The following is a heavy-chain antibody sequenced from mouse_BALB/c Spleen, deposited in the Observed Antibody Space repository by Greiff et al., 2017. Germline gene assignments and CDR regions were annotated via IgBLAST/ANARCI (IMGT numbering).Heavy chain of an antibody. D-gene: IGHD1-2*01. J-gene: IGHJ4*01. CDR1: GFNIKDTY. CDR3: ANRSYYYGYGYAMDY. CDR2: IDPANGNT. Sequence: EVQLQQSGAELVKPGASVKLSCTASGFNIKDTYMHWVKQRPEQGLEWIGRIDPANGNTKYDPKFQGKATITADTSSNTAYLQLSSLTSEDTAVYYCANRSYYYGYGYAMDYWGQGTSVTVSS. V-gene: IGHV14-3*02.